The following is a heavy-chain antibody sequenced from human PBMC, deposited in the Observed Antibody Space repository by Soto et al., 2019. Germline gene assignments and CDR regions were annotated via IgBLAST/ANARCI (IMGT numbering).Heavy chain of an antibody. Sequence: TSETLSLTCTVSGGSISAGGYSWSWLRQHPGKGLEWIGYIFYSGITYSNPSLKSRFTTSVDTSKNQFSLNLSSVTAADTAVYYCARAAWLRVPLYFDYWGQGALVTVSS. CDR1: GGSISAGGYS. CDR3: ARAAWLRVPLYFDY. D-gene: IGHD3-22*01. CDR2: IFYSGIT. V-gene: IGHV4-31*03. J-gene: IGHJ4*02.